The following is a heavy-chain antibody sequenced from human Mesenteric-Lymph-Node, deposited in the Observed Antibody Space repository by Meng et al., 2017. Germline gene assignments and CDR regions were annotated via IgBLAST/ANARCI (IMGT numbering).Heavy chain of an antibody. CDR1: GFTFSSYW. V-gene: IGHV3-7*01. D-gene: IGHD5-12*01. J-gene: IGHJ4*02. Sequence: GESLKISCAASGFTFSSYWMSWVRQAPGKGLEWVANIKQDGSEKYYVDSVKGRFTISRDNAKNSLYLQMNSLRAEDTAVYYCARMNTVATVLFDYWGQGTLVTVSS. CDR2: IKQDGSEK. CDR3: ARMNTVATVLFDY.